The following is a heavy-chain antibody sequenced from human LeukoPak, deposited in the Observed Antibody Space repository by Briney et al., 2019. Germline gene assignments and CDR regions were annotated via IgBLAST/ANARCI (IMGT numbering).Heavy chain of an antibody. D-gene: IGHD5-12*01. Sequence: GGSLRLSCTASGFTFGNYAMSWVRQAPGKGLEWVSAISGSGGSTYYADSVKGRFTISRDNSKNTLYLQMNSLRAEDTAVYYCARDRRTYSGYDWGGDAFDIWGQGTMVTVSS. CDR2: ISGSGGST. V-gene: IGHV3-23*01. J-gene: IGHJ3*02. CDR1: GFTFGNYA. CDR3: ARDRRTYSGYDWGGDAFDI.